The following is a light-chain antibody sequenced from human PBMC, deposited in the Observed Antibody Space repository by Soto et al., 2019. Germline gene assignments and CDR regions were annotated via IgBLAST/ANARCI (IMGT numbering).Light chain of an antibody. V-gene: IGKV1D-13*01. J-gene: IGKJ5*01. CDR2: DAS. Sequence: ANQFTQSASSVSASVRDRVTITCRASQGISSALAWYQQKPGKAPKLLIYDASSLESGVPSRFSGSGSGTDFTLTISSLQPEDFATYYCQQFINYPTFGHGTRLEIK. CDR3: QQFINYPT. CDR1: QGISSA.